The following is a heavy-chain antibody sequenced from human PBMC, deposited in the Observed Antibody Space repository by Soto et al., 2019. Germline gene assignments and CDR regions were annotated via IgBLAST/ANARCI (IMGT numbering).Heavy chain of an antibody. D-gene: IGHD3-9*01. CDR2: ISYDGSNK. CDR1: GFTFSSYA. CDR3: ARDPNFDWSYGDY. V-gene: IGHV3-30-3*01. Sequence: GGSLRLSCAASGFTFSSYAMHWVRQAPGKGLEWVAVISYDGSNKYYADSVKGRFTISRDNSKNTLYLQMNSLRAEDTAVYYCARDPNFDWSYGDYWGQGTLVTVSS. J-gene: IGHJ4*02.